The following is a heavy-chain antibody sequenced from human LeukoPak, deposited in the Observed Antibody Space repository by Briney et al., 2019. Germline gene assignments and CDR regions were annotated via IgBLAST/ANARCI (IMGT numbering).Heavy chain of an antibody. CDR3: ARDLGYDILTGYQNYYYYGMDV. V-gene: IGHV4-59*01. Sequence: PSETLSLTCTVSGGFISSYYWSWIRQPPGKGLEWIGYIYYSGSTNYNPSLKSRVTISVDTSKNQFSLKLSSVTAADTAVYYCARDLGYDILTGYQNYYYYGMDVWGQGTTVTVSS. D-gene: IGHD3-9*01. J-gene: IGHJ6*02. CDR2: IYYSGST. CDR1: GGFISSYY.